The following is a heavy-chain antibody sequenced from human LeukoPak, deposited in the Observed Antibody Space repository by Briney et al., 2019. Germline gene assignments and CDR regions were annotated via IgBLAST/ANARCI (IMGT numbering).Heavy chain of an antibody. CDR3: ATTLGSGWKFDY. Sequence: GGSLRLSCAASGFIFSNYGIHWARQAPGKGLEWVAVISYDEINKDYADSVKGRFTISRDNSKNTLYLQMNSLRAEDTAVYYCATTLGSGWKFDYWGQGTLVTVSS. D-gene: IGHD6-19*01. CDR2: ISYDEINK. V-gene: IGHV3-30*03. CDR1: GFIFSNYG. J-gene: IGHJ4*02.